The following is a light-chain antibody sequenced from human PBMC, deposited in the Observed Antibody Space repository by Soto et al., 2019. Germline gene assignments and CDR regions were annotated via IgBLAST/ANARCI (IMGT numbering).Light chain of an antibody. J-gene: IGLJ1*01. CDR2: SNN. Sequence: VLTQPPSASGTPGQRVTISCSGTSSNIGSNTVNWYQQLPGTAPKLLIYSNNQRPSGVPDRFSGSKSGTSASLAISGLQSEDEADYYCAAWDDSLNGYVFGTGTKVTVL. V-gene: IGLV1-44*01. CDR3: AAWDDSLNGYV. CDR1: SSNIGSNT.